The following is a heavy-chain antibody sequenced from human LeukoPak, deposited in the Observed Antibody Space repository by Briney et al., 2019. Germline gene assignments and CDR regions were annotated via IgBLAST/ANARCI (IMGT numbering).Heavy chain of an antibody. CDR2: ISTTGKTT. Sequence: PGGSLRLSFAASGFPFSTYEMNWVRQAPGKGLEWVSYISTTGKTTFYADSVQGRFTISRDNAKNSLYLQMNSLRAEDTALYSCAGKSRDGYYDGRFDLWGQGTLVTVSS. CDR3: AGKSRDGYYDGRFDL. D-gene: IGHD5-24*01. CDR1: GFPFSTYE. V-gene: IGHV3-48*03. J-gene: IGHJ4*02.